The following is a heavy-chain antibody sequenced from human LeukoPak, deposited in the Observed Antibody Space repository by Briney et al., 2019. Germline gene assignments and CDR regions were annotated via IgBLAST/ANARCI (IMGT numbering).Heavy chain of an antibody. V-gene: IGHV3-21*01. CDR2: ISSGSSYI. Sequence: GGSLRLSCAASGFTFSSYSMNWVRQAPGKGLGWVSSISSGSSYIYYADSVKGRFTISRDNAKNSLNLQMNSLRAEDTAVYYCARVYCSGGSCYGYLDYWGQGTLVTVSS. CDR1: GFTFSSYS. J-gene: IGHJ4*02. CDR3: ARVYCSGGSCYGYLDY. D-gene: IGHD2-15*01.